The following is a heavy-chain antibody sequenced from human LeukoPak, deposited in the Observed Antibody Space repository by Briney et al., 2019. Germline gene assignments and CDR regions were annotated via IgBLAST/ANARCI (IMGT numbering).Heavy chain of an antibody. CDR2: IRSKAYGGTT. Sequence: PGRSLILSCTASGFTFGDYAMSWVRQAPGKGLEWVGFIRSKAYGGTTEYAASVKGRFTISRDDSKSIAYLQMNSLKTEDTAVYYCTRPSLLRYFDSEVWGQGTLVTVSS. CDR1: GFTFGDYA. D-gene: IGHD3-9*01. J-gene: IGHJ4*02. V-gene: IGHV3-49*04. CDR3: TRPSLLRYFDSEV.